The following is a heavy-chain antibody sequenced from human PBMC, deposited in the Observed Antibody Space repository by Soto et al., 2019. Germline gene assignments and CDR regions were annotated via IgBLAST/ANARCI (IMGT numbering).Heavy chain of an antibody. V-gene: IGHV3-33*01. Sequence: QLVESGGGVVQPGRSLRLSCAASGFMFSNHGMHWVRQAPGKGLEWVAGIWSDGNNRYYADSVKGRFTISRDNSKNTVYLQMNRLRAEDKAVYYCVRGDQLNDAASDYWGQGTLVTVSS. D-gene: IGHD1-1*01. CDR1: GFMFSNHG. J-gene: IGHJ4*02. CDR3: VRGDQLNDAASDY. CDR2: IWSDGNNR.